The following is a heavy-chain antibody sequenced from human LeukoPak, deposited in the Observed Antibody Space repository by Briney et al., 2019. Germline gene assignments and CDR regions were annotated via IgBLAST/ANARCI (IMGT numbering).Heavy chain of an antibody. CDR2: ISTGGRDT. J-gene: IGHJ4*02. D-gene: IGHD2-15*01. CDR3: ARQIGYCSDGNCYFDY. V-gene: IGHV3-23*01. Sequence: GGSLRLSCAASGFTFSNFAMSWARQAPGKGLEWVSSISTGGRDTYSADSVKGRFTTSRDKSKNTLFLQMNSLRAEDTALYHCARQIGYCSDGNCYFDYWGQGTPVTVSS. CDR1: GFTFSNFA.